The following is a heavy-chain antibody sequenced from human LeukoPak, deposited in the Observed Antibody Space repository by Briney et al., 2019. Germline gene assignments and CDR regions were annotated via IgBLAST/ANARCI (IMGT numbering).Heavy chain of an antibody. CDR1: GYTFTDYY. V-gene: IGHV1-69-2*01. Sequence: ATVKISCKVSGYTFTDYYMHWVQQAPGKGLEWMGLVDPEDGETIYAEKFQGRVTITADTSTDTAYMELSSLRSEDTAVYYCATLCSGGSCCSGNDYGDLSDYWGQGTLVTVSS. CDR3: ATLCSGGSCCSGNDYGDLSDY. D-gene: IGHD2-15*01. CDR2: VDPEDGET. J-gene: IGHJ4*02.